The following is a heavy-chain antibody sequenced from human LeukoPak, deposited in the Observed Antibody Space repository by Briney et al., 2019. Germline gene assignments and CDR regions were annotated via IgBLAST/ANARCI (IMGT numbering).Heavy chain of an antibody. CDR1: DGSFSGYY. Sequence: SETLSLTCTVSDGSFSGYYWGCIRQPPGKGLEWIGEIIHSGSTNYNPSLKSRVTISLDTSKKQFSLTLSSVTAADTAVYYCARGPGNYYTDQPFYYMDVWGKGTAVIVS. D-gene: IGHD3-22*01. CDR2: IIHSGST. J-gene: IGHJ6*03. CDR3: ARGPGNYYTDQPFYYMDV. V-gene: IGHV4-34*01.